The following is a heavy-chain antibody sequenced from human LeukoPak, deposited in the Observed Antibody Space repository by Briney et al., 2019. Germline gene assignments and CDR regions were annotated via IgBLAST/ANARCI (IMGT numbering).Heavy chain of an antibody. J-gene: IGHJ4*02. CDR3: VRDLFGRDRRPFDC. CDR1: GFTFRHYS. D-gene: IGHD3-16*01. CDR2: INDNSDTI. V-gene: IGHV3-48*04. Sequence: GGSLRLSCAASGFTFRHYSMHWVRQAPGKGLECVSYINDNSDTIFYADSVKGRFTISRDNAKNSLYLQMNSLGAEDTAVYYCVRDLFGRDRRPFDCWGQGTLVTVSS.